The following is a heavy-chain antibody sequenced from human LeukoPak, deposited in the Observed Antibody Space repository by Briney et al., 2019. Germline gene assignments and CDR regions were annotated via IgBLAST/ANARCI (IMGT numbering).Heavy chain of an antibody. Sequence: GGSLRPSCAATGFTFSSYTMSWVPQAPGKGRGWVSAISGSGGSTYYADSVKGRFTISRDDSKNALYLQMNSLRAEYTAVYYCARSHPPYDFWGGEPIFGGRGFFDYWGQGTLVTVSS. J-gene: IGHJ4*02. D-gene: IGHD3-3*01. CDR2: ISGSGGST. CDR1: GFTFSSYT. CDR3: ARSHPPYDFWGGEPIFGGRGFFDY. V-gene: IGHV3-23*01.